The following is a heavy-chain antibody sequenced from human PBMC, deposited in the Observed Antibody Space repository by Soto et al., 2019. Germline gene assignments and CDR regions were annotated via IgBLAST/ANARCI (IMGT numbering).Heavy chain of an antibody. V-gene: IGHV3-33*01. J-gene: IGHJ4*02. CDR1: GFTFSRFG. Sequence: QVQLVESGGGVVQPGGSLRLSCAASGFTFSRFGMHWVRQAPGKGLEWVAIIWYDGSQQFYAESVKGRFTIARYTSRNILYLQMNSLRAEDTAVYYCTRANTSPFDYWGQGALVTFSS. CDR3: TRANTSPFDY. CDR2: IWYDGSQQ.